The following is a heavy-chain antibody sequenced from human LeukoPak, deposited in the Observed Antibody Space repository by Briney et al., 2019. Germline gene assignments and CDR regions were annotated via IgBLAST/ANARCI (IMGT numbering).Heavy chain of an antibody. V-gene: IGHV4-34*01. J-gene: IGHJ5*02. CDR1: GGSLSGYY. CDR3: ARPFYSSSWYVNWFDP. Sequence: SETLSLTCAVYGGSLSGYYWSWIRQPPGKGLEWIGEINHSGSTNYNPSLKSRVTISVDTSKNQFSLKLSSVTAADTAVYYCARPFYSSSWYVNWFDPWGQGTLVTVSS. D-gene: IGHD6-13*01. CDR2: INHSGST.